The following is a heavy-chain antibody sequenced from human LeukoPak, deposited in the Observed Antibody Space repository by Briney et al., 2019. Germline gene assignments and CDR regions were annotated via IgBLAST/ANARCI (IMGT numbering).Heavy chain of an antibody. D-gene: IGHD3-22*01. Sequence: ASVKVSCKASGYTFTGYYMHWVRQAPGQGLEWMGWINPNSGGTNYAQKFQGRVTMTRDTSISTAYMELSRLRSDDTAVYYCARDIVYYDSSGYYYYYYGMDVWGQGTTVTVSS. CDR1: GYTFTGYY. CDR3: ARDIVYYDSSGYYYYYYGMDV. J-gene: IGHJ6*02. CDR2: INPNSGGT. V-gene: IGHV1-2*02.